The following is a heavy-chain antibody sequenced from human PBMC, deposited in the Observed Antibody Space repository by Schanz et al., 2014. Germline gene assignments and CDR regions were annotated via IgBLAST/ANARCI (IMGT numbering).Heavy chain of an antibody. CDR1: GFTFSSYL. J-gene: IGHJ4*02. V-gene: IGHV3-23*04. CDR3: VVWFGGVRNS. D-gene: IGHD3-10*01. Sequence: EVQLVESGGGLVQPGGSLTLSCAASGFTFSSYLMSWVRQAPGKGLEWVSGIGGSGGSTDYADSVKGRFTISRDNSKNTVHLQMTSLKTEETAVYYCVVWFGGVRNSWGQGTLVTVSS. CDR2: IGGSGGST.